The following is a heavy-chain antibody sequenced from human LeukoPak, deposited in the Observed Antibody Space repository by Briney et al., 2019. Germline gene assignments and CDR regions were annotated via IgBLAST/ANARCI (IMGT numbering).Heavy chain of an antibody. D-gene: IGHD2-15*01. CDR2: IYSGGST. V-gene: IGHV3-66*01. CDR1: GFTVSSNY. CDR3: ASSELVGFFDY. Sequence: QPGGSLRLSCAASGFTVSSNYMSWVRQAPGKGLEWVSVIYSGGSTYYADSVKGRFTISRDNSKNTLYLQMKSLRAEDTAVYYCASSELVGFFDYWGQGTLVTVSS. J-gene: IGHJ4*02.